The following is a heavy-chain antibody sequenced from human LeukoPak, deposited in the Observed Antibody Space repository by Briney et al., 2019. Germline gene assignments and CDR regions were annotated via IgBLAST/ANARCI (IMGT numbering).Heavy chain of an antibody. D-gene: IGHD3-10*01. CDR1: GYSFTNYW. V-gene: IGHV5-10-1*01. CDR3: ARHHPTMVILTGAFDI. J-gene: IGHJ3*02. Sequence: GESLRISCKGSGYSFTNYWISWVRQMPGKGLEWMGRIDPTDSYTNYSPSFQGHVTVSVDKSISTAYLQWSSLKASDTAMYYRARHHPTMVILTGAFDIWGQGTLVTVSS. CDR2: IDPTDSYT.